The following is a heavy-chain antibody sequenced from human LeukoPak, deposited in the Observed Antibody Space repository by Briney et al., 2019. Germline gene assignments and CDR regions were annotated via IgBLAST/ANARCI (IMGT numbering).Heavy chain of an antibody. Sequence: SETLSLTCSVSGGSISSSSYYWGWIRQPPGKGLEWIGSIYYSGYTYYNPSLESRVTISVDTSKNQFSLKLSSVTAADTAVYYCARDHDYYYYMDVWGKGTTVTVSS. CDR2: IYYSGYT. J-gene: IGHJ6*03. CDR3: ARDHDYYYYMDV. V-gene: IGHV4-39*02. CDR1: GGSISSSSYY.